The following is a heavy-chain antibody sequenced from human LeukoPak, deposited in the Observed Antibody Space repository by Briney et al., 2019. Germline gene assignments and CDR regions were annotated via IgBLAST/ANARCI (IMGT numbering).Heavy chain of an antibody. CDR1: GGSISSYY. CDR3: AHEKINYGSGSYPI. J-gene: IGHJ4*02. CDR2: IYTSGST. D-gene: IGHD3-10*01. V-gene: IGHV4-4*07. Sequence: SETLSLTCTVSGGSISSYYWSWIRQPPGKGLEWIGRIYTSGSTNYNPSLKSRVTMSVDTSKNQFSLKLSSVTAADTAVYYCAHEKINYGSGSYPIWGQGTLVTVSS.